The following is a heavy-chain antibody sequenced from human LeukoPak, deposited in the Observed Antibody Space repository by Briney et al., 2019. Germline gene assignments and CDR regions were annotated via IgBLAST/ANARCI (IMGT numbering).Heavy chain of an antibody. V-gene: IGHV4-59*08. CDR1: GGSSGTYY. CDR3: ARHGSTDYFDY. D-gene: IGHD2-2*03. J-gene: IGHJ4*02. CDR2: IYSTGST. Sequence: PSETLSLTCTVSGGSSGTYYWSWVRQPPGKRLEWIGYIYSTGSTNYNPSLKTRVTISEGTSKNQFSLRLSSVTAADTAVYYCARHGSTDYFDYWGQGTLVTVSS.